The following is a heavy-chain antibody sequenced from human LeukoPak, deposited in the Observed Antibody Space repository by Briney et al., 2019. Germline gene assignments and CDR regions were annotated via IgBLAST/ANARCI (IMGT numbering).Heavy chain of an antibody. V-gene: IGHV4-30-4*07. CDR2: IYHTGNT. CDR1: GVSLSRGGYS. CDR3: ARGRYSSGWYKEKTWFDP. J-gene: IGHJ5*02. Sequence: SETLSLTCTVSGVSLSRGGYSWTWIRQPRRKGLEWIGDIYHTGNTHNNPSLKSRFTISGDASKNQVSLRLTSVTAADTAVYYCARGRYSSGWYKEKTWFDPWGQGILVTVSS. D-gene: IGHD6-19*01.